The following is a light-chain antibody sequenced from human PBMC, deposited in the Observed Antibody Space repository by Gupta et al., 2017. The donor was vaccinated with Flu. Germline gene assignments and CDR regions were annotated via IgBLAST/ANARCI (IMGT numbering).Light chain of an antibody. J-gene: IGLJ1*01. CDR1: AFRNQY. CDR2: KDV. Sequence: SYYLTQAPSVSLSPGQKARNTLSGEAFRNQYAYWYRQRPDQAPVIIIYKDVDRPSGVPERFSGSGSGTTVTLTIGAVQAEDEADYYCLSADTSGKYRVFGTGTKLTVL. V-gene: IGLV3-25*02. CDR3: LSADTSGKYRV.